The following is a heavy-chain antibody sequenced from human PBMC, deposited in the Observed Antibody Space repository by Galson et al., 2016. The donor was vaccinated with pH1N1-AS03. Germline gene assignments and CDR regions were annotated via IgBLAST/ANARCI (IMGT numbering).Heavy chain of an antibody. CDR2: ISGYDGHT. Sequence: SVKVSCKASGYTFVNYGISWVRRAPGQGLEWMGWISGYDGHTGYAQKIQGRVTMTTDTSTTTANMELRSLTSDDTAVYYCARDESGYMYWGQGTLVTVSS. CDR1: GYTFVNYG. D-gene: IGHD3-3*01. V-gene: IGHV1-18*01. J-gene: IGHJ4*02. CDR3: ARDESGYMY.